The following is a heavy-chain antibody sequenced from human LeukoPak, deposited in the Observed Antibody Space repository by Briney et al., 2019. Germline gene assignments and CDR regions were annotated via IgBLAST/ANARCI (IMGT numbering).Heavy chain of an antibody. J-gene: IGHJ4*02. V-gene: IGHV3-15*01. CDR3: TTESYYDFWSGYYLSFDY. D-gene: IGHD3-3*01. CDR2: IKSKTDGGTT. Sequence: PGGSLRLSCAASGFTFSNAWMSWVRQAPGKGLEWVGRIKSKTDGGTTDYAAPVKGRFTISRDDSKNTLYLQMNSLKTEDTAVYYCTTESYYDFWSGYYLSFDYWGQGTLVTVSS. CDR1: GFTFSNAW.